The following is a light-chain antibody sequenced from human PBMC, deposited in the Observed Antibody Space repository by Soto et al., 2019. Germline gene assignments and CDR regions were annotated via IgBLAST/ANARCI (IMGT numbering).Light chain of an antibody. V-gene: IGLV1-44*01. Sequence: QPVLTQPPSASGTPGQRVTISCSGSSSNIGANPINWYQQLPGTAPKLLIYNNDQRPSGVPDRFSASKSGTSASLAISGLQSEDEADYYCEAWDDSLYGAVLGGGTKLNVL. J-gene: IGLJ2*01. CDR2: NND. CDR3: EAWDDSLYGAV. CDR1: SSNIGANP.